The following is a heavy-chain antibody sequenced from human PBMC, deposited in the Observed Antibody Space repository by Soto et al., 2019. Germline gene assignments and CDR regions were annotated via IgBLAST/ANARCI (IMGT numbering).Heavy chain of an antibody. CDR1: GYTFTGYY. CDR2: INPDTGGT. D-gene: IGHD6-13*01. V-gene: IGHV1-2*04. CDR3: ARAVARDGSSWYRGGYDS. J-gene: IGHJ5*01. Sequence: ASVKVSCKASGYTFTGYYIHWVRQAPGQGLEWMGWINPDTGGTDYTQKFQGWVTMTRDTSITTAYMELSSLKSDDTAVYFCARAVARDGSSWYRGGYDSWG.